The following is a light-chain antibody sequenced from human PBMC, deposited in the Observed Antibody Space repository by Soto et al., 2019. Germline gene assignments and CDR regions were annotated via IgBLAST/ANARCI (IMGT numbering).Light chain of an antibody. Sequence: DIQMTQSPATLSASVGDRVTITCRASQSISSRLAWYQQKPGKAPKLLIYDASSLESGVPSRFSGSGSGTEFTLTISSLQPDDFATYYCQQYNSYPLTLGGGTKVDI. V-gene: IGKV1-5*01. CDR2: DAS. CDR3: QQYNSYPLT. CDR1: QSISSR. J-gene: IGKJ4*01.